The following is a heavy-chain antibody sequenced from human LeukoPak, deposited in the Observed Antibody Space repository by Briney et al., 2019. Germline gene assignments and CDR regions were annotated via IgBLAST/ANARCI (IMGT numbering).Heavy chain of an antibody. CDR3: ARTPFDIVVVPAAAYYFDY. D-gene: IGHD2-2*01. CDR1: GGSFSGYY. CDR2: INHSGST. Sequence: SETLSLTCAVYGGSFSGYYWSWIRQPPGKGLEWIREINHSGSTNYNPSLKSRVTISVDTSKNQFSLKLSSVTAADTAVYYCARTPFDIVVVPAAAYYFDYWGQGTLVTVSS. J-gene: IGHJ4*02. V-gene: IGHV4-34*01.